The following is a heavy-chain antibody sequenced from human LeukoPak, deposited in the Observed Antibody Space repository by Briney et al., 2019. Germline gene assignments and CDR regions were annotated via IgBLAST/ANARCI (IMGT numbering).Heavy chain of an antibody. Sequence: QPSETLSLTCAVYGGSFSGYYWSWIRQPPGKGLEWIGEINHSGSTNYNPSLKSRVTLSVDTSKNQFSLKLSSVTAADTAVYYCARGSKRITMVRGVPYYFDYWGQGTLVTVSS. J-gene: IGHJ4*02. V-gene: IGHV4-34*01. D-gene: IGHD3-10*01. CDR1: GGSFSGYY. CDR2: INHSGST. CDR3: ARGSKRITMVRGVPYYFDY.